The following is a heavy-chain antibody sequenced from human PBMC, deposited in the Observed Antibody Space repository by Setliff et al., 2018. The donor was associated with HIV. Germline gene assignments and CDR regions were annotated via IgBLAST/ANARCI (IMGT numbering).Heavy chain of an antibody. CDR3: ARVGSYWSTFDY. V-gene: IGHV7-4-1*02. D-gene: IGHD1-26*01. CDR1: GGNFGNSA. Sequence: ASVKVSCKASGGNFGNSAIGWVRQAPGQGFEWMGWINTETGNPMYAQGFRGRFVFSLDTSVSTTYLQINSLKAEDTAMYYCARVGSYWSTFDYWGQGALVTVSS. CDR2: INTETGNP. J-gene: IGHJ4*02.